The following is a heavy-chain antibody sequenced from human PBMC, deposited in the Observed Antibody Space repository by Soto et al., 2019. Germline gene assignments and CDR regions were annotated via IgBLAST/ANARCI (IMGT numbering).Heavy chain of an antibody. Sequence: ASVKVSCKASGYTFINYYIHWVRQAPGQGLEWMAIINPMGGSTNYAQEFQGRVTLTSDTSTSTVYMELSSLRFEDTALFYCARDLAAGDLWGQGTLVTVPQ. CDR1: GYTFINYY. CDR2: INPMGGST. D-gene: IGHD6-13*01. CDR3: ARDLAAGDL. J-gene: IGHJ5*02. V-gene: IGHV1-46*01.